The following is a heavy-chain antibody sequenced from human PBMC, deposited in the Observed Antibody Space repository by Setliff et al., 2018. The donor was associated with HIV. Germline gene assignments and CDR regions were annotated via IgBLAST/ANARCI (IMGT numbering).Heavy chain of an antibody. CDR2: ISSSSSTI. CDR1: GFTFSSYS. Sequence: GGSLRLSCAASGFTFSSYSMNWVRQAPGKGLEWVSYISSSSSTIYYADSVKGRFTISRDNAKNSLYLHMNSLRAEDTAVYYCARSRAAGFDYWGQGTLVTVPQ. D-gene: IGHD6-13*01. CDR3: ARSRAAGFDY. J-gene: IGHJ4*02. V-gene: IGHV3-48*01.